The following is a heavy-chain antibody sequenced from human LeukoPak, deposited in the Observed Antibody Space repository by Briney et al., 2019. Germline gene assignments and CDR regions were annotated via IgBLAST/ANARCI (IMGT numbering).Heavy chain of an antibody. V-gene: IGHV1-24*01. Sequence: ASVKVSCKVSGYTLTELSMHWVRQAPGKGLEWMGGFDPEDGETIYAQKFQGRVTMTEDISTDTAYMELSSLRSEDTAVYYCANYLGYEWELSKGAYFDYWGQGTLVTVSS. J-gene: IGHJ4*02. CDR3: ANYLGYEWELSKGAYFDY. CDR2: FDPEDGET. CDR1: GYTLTELS. D-gene: IGHD1-26*01.